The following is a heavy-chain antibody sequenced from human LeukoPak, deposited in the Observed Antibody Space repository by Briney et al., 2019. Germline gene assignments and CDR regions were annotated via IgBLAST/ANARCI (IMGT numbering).Heavy chain of an antibody. CDR3: ASDSAYCSGGSCYSAGY. Sequence: SETLSLTCTVSGGSISSYYWSWIRQPPGKGLEWIGEINHSGSANYNPSLKSRVTISVDTSKNQFSLKLSSVTAADTAVYYCASDSAYCSGGSCYSAGYWGQGTLVTVSS. V-gene: IGHV4-34*01. CDR1: GGSISSYY. J-gene: IGHJ4*02. D-gene: IGHD2-15*01. CDR2: INHSGSA.